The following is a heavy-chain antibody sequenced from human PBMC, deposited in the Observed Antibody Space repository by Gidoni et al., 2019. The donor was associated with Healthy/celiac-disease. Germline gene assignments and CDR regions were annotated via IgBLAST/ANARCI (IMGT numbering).Heavy chain of an antibody. D-gene: IGHD3-22*01. CDR2: ISAYNGNT. J-gene: IGHJ1*01. CDR3: ARDDTYYYDSSGYYND. Sequence: QVQLVQSGAEVKKPAASVKVSCKASGYTFTSHGISWVRQAPGQGLEWMGWISAYNGNTNYAQKLQGRVTMTTDTSTSTAYMELRSLRSDDTAVYYCARDDTYYYDSSGYYNDWGQGTLVTVSS. V-gene: IGHV1-18*01. CDR1: GYTFTSHG.